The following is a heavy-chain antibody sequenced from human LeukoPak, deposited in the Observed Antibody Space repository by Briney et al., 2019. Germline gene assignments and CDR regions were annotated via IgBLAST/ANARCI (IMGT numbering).Heavy chain of an antibody. CDR1: GFTFSSYA. CDR2: ISGSGGST. V-gene: IGHV3-23*01. Sequence: GGSLRLSCAASGFTFSSYAMSWVRQAPGKGLEWVSAISGSGGSTYYADSVKGRFTISRDNSKNTLYLQMNSLRVEDTALYYRVRDTRIRDAFDIWGQGTMVTVSS. CDR3: VRDTRIRDAFDI. D-gene: IGHD2-21*01. J-gene: IGHJ3*02.